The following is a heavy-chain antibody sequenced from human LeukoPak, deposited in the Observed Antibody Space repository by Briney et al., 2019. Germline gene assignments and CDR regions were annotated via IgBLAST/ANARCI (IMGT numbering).Heavy chain of an antibody. CDR2: ISWNGDTT. D-gene: IGHD1-26*01. J-gene: IGHJ4*02. CDR1: GFTLDDHG. CDR3: AKDMSTGSYDFDY. Sequence: QPGRSLRLSCAASGFTLDDHGMHWVRQAPGKGLEWVSGISWNGDTTGYADSVRGRFTISRDNAKNSLHLQMNSLRGEDTALYYCAKDMSTGSYDFDYWGRGTLVIVSS. V-gene: IGHV3-9*01.